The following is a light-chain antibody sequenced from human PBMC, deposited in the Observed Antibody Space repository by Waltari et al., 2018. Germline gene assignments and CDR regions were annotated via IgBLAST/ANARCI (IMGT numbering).Light chain of an antibody. CDR1: HSDVGGFNF. V-gene: IGLV2-14*01. CDR3: CSYANSRTVI. Sequence: QSALTQPASVSGSPGQSITIPCTVPHSDVGGFNFFPWYQQHPGKAPKLVIYEVTHRPSGASYRFSGSKSGNTASLTISGLQAEDEADYYCCSYANSRTVIFGGGTKLTVL. J-gene: IGLJ2*01. CDR2: EVT.